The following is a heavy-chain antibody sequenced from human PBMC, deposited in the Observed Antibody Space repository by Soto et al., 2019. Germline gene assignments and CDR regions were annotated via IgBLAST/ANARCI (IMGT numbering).Heavy chain of an antibody. Sequence: SETLSLTCAVSGGSISSGGYSWSWIRQPPGKGLEWIGYIYHSGSTYYNPSLKSQVTISVDRSKNQFSLKLSSVTAADTAVYYCARVGITGINNWFDPWGQGTLVTVSS. D-gene: IGHD1-20*01. J-gene: IGHJ5*02. V-gene: IGHV4-30-2*01. CDR3: ARVGITGINNWFDP. CDR2: IYHSGST. CDR1: GGSISSGGYS.